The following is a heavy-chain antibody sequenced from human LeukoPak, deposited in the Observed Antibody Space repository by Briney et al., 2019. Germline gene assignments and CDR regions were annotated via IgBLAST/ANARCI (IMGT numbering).Heavy chain of an antibody. CDR3: ASETSFESGYGYGYYGMDV. CDR1: GFTFSSYS. Sequence: GGSLRLSCAASGFTFSSYSMNWVRQAPGKGLEWVSYISSSSSTIYYADSVQGRFTISRDNAKNSLYLQMNSLRAEDTAVYYCASETSFESGYGYGYYGMDVWGQGTTFTVSS. CDR2: ISSSSSTI. V-gene: IGHV3-48*04. J-gene: IGHJ6*02. D-gene: IGHD5-18*01.